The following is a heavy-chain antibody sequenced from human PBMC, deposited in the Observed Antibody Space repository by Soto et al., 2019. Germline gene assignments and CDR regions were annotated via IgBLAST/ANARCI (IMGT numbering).Heavy chain of an antibody. Sequence: QVQLVESGGGVVQPGRSLQLSCVACGFTFSNFAMHWVRQAPGKGLEWLSIITYDGSEEYYADSVEGRFTISRDNSKSTLFLQMNSLRFEDTAMYYCANPGGEAGVFDIWGQGTMVTVSS. CDR1: GFTFSNFA. CDR3: ANPGGEAGVFDI. J-gene: IGHJ3*02. CDR2: ITYDGSEE. V-gene: IGHV3-30*18. D-gene: IGHD3-10*01.